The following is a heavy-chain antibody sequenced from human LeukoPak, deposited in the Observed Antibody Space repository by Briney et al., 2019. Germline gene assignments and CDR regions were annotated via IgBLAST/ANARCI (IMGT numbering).Heavy chain of an antibody. CDR2: INPNSGGT. D-gene: IGHD5-18*01. Sequence: GASVKVSSKASGFTFGGYYMHWVRQAPGQGFEWMGWINPNSGGTNFAQKFQGRVTMTRDTSISTAYMELSRLRSDDTAVYYCARQSPHEGYGFDYWGQGTLVTVSS. V-gene: IGHV1-2*02. J-gene: IGHJ4*02. CDR3: ARQSPHEGYGFDY. CDR1: GFTFGGYY.